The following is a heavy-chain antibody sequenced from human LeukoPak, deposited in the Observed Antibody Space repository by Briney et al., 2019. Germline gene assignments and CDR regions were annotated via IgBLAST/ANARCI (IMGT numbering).Heavy chain of an antibody. D-gene: IGHD6-19*01. CDR3: ARDLSSGWYPYYYYGMDV. J-gene: IGHJ6*02. CDR2: ISSSGSTI. Sequence: GGSLRLSCAASGFTFSDYYMSWIRQAPGKGLEWVSYISSSGSTIYYADSVTGRFTISRDNAKNSLYLQMNSLRAEDTAVYYCARDLSSGWYPYYYYGMDVWGQGTTVTVSS. CDR1: GFTFSDYY. V-gene: IGHV3-11*01.